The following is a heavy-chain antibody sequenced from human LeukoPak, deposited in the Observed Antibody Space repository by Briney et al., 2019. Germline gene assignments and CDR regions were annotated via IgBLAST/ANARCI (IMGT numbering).Heavy chain of an antibody. CDR3: ARGPNSSTDY. CDR2: INHSGST. V-gene: IGHV4-34*01. Sequence: PSETLPLTCAVYGGSFSGYYWSWIRQPPGKGLEWIGEINHSGSTNYKPSLKSRVTISVDKSKKQFSLKLSSVTAADTAVYYCARGPNSSTDYWGQGTLVTVSS. J-gene: IGHJ4*02. CDR1: GGSFSGYY. D-gene: IGHD2-2*01.